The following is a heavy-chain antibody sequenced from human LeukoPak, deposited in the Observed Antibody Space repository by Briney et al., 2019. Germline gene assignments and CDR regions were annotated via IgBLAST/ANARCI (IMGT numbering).Heavy chain of an antibody. D-gene: IGHD1-26*01. J-gene: IGHJ5*02. V-gene: IGHV1-69*08. Sequence: SVKVSCKASGYTFTSYYMHWVRQAPGQGLEWMGRITPIINSAKYAQRFRDRLTITADTSTGTAYMELSSLTPEDTAPYYCTRVNLRGSQYNWFDPWGQGTLVIVSS. CDR1: GYTFTSYY. CDR2: ITPIINSA. CDR3: TRVNLRGSQYNWFDP.